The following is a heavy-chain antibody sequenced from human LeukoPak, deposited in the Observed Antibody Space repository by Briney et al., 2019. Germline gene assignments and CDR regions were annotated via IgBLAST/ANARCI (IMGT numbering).Heavy chain of an antibody. J-gene: IGHJ6*02. D-gene: IGHD5-18*01. CDR2: ISSSSSYI. V-gene: IGHV3-21*01. CDR3: ARDREYSYGYGYYYYGMDV. CDR1: GFTFSSYS. Sequence: GGSLRLSCAASGFTFSSYSMNWVRQAPGKGLERVSSISSSSSYIYYADSVKGRFTISRDNAKNSLYLQMNSLRAEDTAVYYCARDREYSYGYGYYYYGMDVWGQGTTVTVSS.